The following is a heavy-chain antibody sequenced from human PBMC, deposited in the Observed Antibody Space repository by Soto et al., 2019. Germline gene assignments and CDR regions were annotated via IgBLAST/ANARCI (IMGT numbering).Heavy chain of an antibody. J-gene: IGHJ4*02. D-gene: IGHD3-10*01. V-gene: IGHV4-34*01. CDR3: ARDLLLAYYGSGFDY. Sequence: PSETLSLTCAVYGGSFSGYYWSWIRQPPGKGLEWIGEINHSGSTNYNPSLKSRVTISVDTSKNQFSLKLSSVTAADTAVYYCARDLLLAYYGSGFDYWGQGTLVTVSS. CDR1: GGSFSGYY. CDR2: INHSGST.